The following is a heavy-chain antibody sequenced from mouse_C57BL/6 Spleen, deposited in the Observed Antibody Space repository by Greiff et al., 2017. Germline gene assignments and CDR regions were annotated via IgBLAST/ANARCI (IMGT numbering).Heavy chain of an antibody. CDR2: IHPGSGGT. CDR3: ARRSVIEDYAIDY. J-gene: IGHJ4*01. CDR1: GYAFTNYL. D-gene: IGHD1-1*01. V-gene: IGHV1-54*01. Sequence: VQLQQSGAELVRPGTSVKVSCKASGYAFTNYLIEWVKQRPGQGLEWIGVIHPGSGGTNYNEKFKGKATLTADKSASTAYMQLSSLTTEDSAVYFWARRSVIEDYAIDYWGQGTSVTVSS.